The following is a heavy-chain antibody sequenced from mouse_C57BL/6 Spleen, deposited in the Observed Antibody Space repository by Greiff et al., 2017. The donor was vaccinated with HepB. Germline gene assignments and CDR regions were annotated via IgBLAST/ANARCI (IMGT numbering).Heavy chain of an antibody. CDR2: IYPSDSET. J-gene: IGHJ4*01. CDR3: ARAGTGAMDY. Sequence: QVQLQQPGAELVRPGSSVKLSCKASGYTFTSYWMDWVKQRPGQGLEWIGNIYPSDSETHYNQKFKDKATLTVDKSSSTAYMQLSSLTSEDSAVYDCARAGTGAMDYWGQGTSVTVSS. V-gene: IGHV1-61*01. CDR1: GYTFTSYW. D-gene: IGHD4-1*01.